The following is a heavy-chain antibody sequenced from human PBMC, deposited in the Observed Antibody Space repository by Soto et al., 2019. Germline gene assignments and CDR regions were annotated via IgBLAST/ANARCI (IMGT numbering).Heavy chain of an antibody. CDR3: ARLEGLATVSYYFGF. Sequence: PSETLSLTCSVSGDSINSDKYYWGWIRQPPGKGLEWIGSIYYRGNTYYNPSLQTRVTISLDQSKSQFSLKLNSVTAADSAVSFCARLEGLATVSYYFGFWGQGALVTDSS. D-gene: IGHD3-9*01. V-gene: IGHV4-39*01. J-gene: IGHJ4*02. CDR2: IYYRGNT. CDR1: GDSINSDKYY.